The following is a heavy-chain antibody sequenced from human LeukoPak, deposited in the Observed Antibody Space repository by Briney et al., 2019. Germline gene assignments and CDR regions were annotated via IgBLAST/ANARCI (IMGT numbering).Heavy chain of an antibody. CDR1: GFTFSSYG. CDR3: AKDTTMFSMIVVVINFQH. CDR2: IRYDGSNK. Sequence: PGGSLRLSCAASGFTFSSYGMHWVRQAPGKGLEWVAFIRYDGSNKYYADSVKGRLTISRDSSKNTLYLQMNSLRAEDTAVYYCAKDTTMFSMIVVVINFQHWGQGTLVTVSS. J-gene: IGHJ1*01. V-gene: IGHV3-30*02. D-gene: IGHD3-22*01.